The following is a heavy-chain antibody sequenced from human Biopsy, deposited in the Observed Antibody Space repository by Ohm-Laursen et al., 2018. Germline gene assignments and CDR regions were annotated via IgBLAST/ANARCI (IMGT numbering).Heavy chain of an antibody. V-gene: IGHV4-4*07. CDR1: GDSIRNYY. D-gene: IGHD2/OR15-2a*01. J-gene: IGHJ4*02. Sequence: GTLSLTCSVSGDSIRNYYWSWIRQAAGKGLEWIGRIYPGGGTIYNPSLKSRVTMSVDTSKNHFSLNLNSVTAADTAVYYCARGMRTTGWPYFDYWGQGILVTVSS. CDR2: IYPGGGT. CDR3: ARGMRTTGWPYFDY.